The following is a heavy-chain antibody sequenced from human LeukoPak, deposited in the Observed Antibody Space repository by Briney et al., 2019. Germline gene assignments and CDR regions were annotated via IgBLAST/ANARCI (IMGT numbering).Heavy chain of an antibody. CDR3: ARDARYREKASDPFDY. CDR1: GFTFTSYG. D-gene: IGHD5-24*01. CDR2: ISAYNGNT. Sequence: GGSLRLSCAASGFTFTSYGISWVRQAPGQGLEWMGWISAYNGNTNYAQKLQGRVTMTTDTSTSTAYMELRSLRSDDTAVYYCARDARYREKASDPFDYWGQGTLVTVSS. J-gene: IGHJ4*02. V-gene: IGHV1-18*01.